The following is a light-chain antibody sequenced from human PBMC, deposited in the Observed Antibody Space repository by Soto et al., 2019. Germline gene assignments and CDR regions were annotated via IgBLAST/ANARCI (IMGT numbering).Light chain of an antibody. CDR1: SSNIGSNT. CDR2: TNN. J-gene: IGLJ3*02. V-gene: IGLV1-44*01. CDR3: AAWDDTLNAGV. Sequence: QSVLTQPASASGTPGQRVTISCSGSSSNIGSNTVNWYQQLPGTAPKLLIYTNNQRPSGVPDRFSGSNSGTSASLAISGLQSADEADYYCAAWDDTLNAGVVGAGTKLTVL.